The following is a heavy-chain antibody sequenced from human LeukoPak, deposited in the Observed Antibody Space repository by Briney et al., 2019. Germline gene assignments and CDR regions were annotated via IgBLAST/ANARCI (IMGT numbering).Heavy chain of an antibody. CDR1: GFTFSSYS. Sequence: GGSLRLSCAASGFTFSSYSMNWVRQAPGKGLEWVSSISSRSSYIYNADSVKGRFTISRDNPKNSLYLQMNSLRAEDTAVYYCARVGYCSSTSCPAGAFDIWGQGTMVTVSS. J-gene: IGHJ3*02. V-gene: IGHV3-21*01. CDR2: ISSRSSYI. D-gene: IGHD2-2*01. CDR3: ARVGYCSSTSCPAGAFDI.